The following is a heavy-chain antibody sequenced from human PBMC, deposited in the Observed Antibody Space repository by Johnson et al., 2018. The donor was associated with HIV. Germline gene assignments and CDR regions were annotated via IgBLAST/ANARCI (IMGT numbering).Heavy chain of an antibody. J-gene: IGHJ3*02. D-gene: IGHD4-17*01. CDR3: AREGTYEPLHRIFDYGDYPAFDI. V-gene: IGHV3-7*01. Sequence: EVQLVESGGGLVQPGGSLRLSCAASGFTFTSYWMSWVRQAPGKGLEWVANINQNGSEKYYVDFLKGRFTISRDNANNSLYLQMNSLRAEDTAVYYCAREGTYEPLHRIFDYGDYPAFDIWGQGTMITVSS. CDR2: INQNGSEK. CDR1: GFTFTSYW.